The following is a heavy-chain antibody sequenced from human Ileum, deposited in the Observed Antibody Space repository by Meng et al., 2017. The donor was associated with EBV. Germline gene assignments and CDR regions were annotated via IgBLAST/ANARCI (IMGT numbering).Heavy chain of an antibody. Sequence: QRQLAESGPGLGNPSGTLSLTCAVSGGSISVINWWSWVRQSPEKGLEWIGEMSDSGITHYNPSLKSRVTISADKSNNQFSLKLTSVTSADTAVYFCAKNGEKYFEYWGQGTLVTVSS. CDR2: MSDSGIT. J-gene: IGHJ4*02. V-gene: IGHV4-4*02. CDR1: GGSISVINW. CDR3: AKNGEKYFEY.